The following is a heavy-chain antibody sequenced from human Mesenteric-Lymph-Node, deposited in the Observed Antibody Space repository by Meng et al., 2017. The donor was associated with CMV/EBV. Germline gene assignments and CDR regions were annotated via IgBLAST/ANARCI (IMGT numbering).Heavy chain of an antibody. Sequence: SLGRACAASGFIFSSYAMHWVRQAPGKGLEWVSFIRFDGSNKCYADSVKGRFTIARDNSKNTLYLQMNSLRPEDTAVYYCAKEGSFDPWGQGTLVTVSS. V-gene: IGHV3-30*02. CDR2: IRFDGSNK. CDR3: AKEGSFDP. J-gene: IGHJ5*02. CDR1: GFIFSSYA.